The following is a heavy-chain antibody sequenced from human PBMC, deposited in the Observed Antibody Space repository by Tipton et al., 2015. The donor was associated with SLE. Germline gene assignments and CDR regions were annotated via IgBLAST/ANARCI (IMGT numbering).Heavy chain of an antibody. J-gene: IGHJ4*02. V-gene: IGHV3-20*04. Sequence: SLRLSCAASGFTFDAYGMTWARQAPGKGLEWVSGINWNGGKIGYADSVKGRFTISRDNAKNSLYLQMNSLRGEDTALYYCARDSGSYLDYWGQGTLVTVSS. CDR3: ARDSGSYLDY. D-gene: IGHD1-26*01. CDR2: INWNGGKI. CDR1: GFTFDAYG.